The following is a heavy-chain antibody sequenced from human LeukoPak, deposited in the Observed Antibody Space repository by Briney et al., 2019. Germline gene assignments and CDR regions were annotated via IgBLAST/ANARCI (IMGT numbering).Heavy chain of an antibody. CDR1: GYTLTELS. CDR3: ASESASYCSGSSCYPEGFDY. D-gene: IGHD2-15*01. J-gene: IGHJ4*02. Sequence: GASVKVSCKVSGYTLTELSMHWVRQAPGQGLEWMGWINPNSGGTNYAQKFQGRVTMTRDTSISTAYMELSRLRSDDTAVYYCASESASYCSGSSCYPEGFDYWGQGTLVTVSS. V-gene: IGHV1-2*02. CDR2: INPNSGGT.